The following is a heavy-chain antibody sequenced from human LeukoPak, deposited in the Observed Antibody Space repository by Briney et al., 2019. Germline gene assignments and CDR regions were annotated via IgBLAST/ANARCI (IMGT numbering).Heavy chain of an antibody. CDR2: IKHDGSEK. J-gene: IGHJ4*02. Sequence: GGSLRLSCAVSGFTFSSYWMSWVRQAPGKGLEWVANIKHDGSEKYYVDSVKGRFTMSRDNAKNSLYLQMNSLRAEDTAMYYCARGRSTDYWGQGILVTVSS. CDR1: GFTFSSYW. V-gene: IGHV3-7*03. CDR3: ARGRSTDY. D-gene: IGHD6-6*01.